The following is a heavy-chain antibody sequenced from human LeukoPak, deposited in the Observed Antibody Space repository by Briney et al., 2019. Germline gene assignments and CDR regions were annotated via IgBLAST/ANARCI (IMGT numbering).Heavy chain of an antibody. CDR2: INGDGRET. CDR1: GSTFGSYW. CDR3: AELGITMIGGV. J-gene: IGHJ6*04. D-gene: IGHD3-10*02. Sequence: GGSLRLSCAASGSTFGSYWMSWVRQAPGKGLEWVADINGDGRETYYVASLKGRFTISRDNAKNSLYLQMNSLRAEDTAVYYCAELGITMIGGVWGKGTTVTISS. V-gene: IGHV3-7*01.